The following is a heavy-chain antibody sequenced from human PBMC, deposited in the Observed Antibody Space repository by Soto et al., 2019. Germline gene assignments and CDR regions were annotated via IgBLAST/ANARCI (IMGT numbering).Heavy chain of an antibody. V-gene: IGHV3-30*18. Sequence: PGGSLRLSCAASGFTFRNYGMHWVRQTPGKGLEWVALMSYDGSYKDYRDSVKGRVTISRDNSKNTLYLQMDSLRVEDTAVYYCAKGAEGGAYYGVDVWGQGTTVTVS. CDR2: MSYDGSYK. D-gene: IGHD3-16*01. CDR1: GFTFRNYG. CDR3: AKGAEGGAYYGVDV. J-gene: IGHJ6*02.